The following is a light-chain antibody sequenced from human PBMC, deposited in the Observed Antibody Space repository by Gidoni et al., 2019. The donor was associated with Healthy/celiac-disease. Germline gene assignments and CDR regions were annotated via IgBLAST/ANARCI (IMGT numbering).Light chain of an antibody. J-gene: IGKJ3*01. V-gene: IGKV4-1*01. Sequence: DIVMTHSPDSLAVSLGERATINCKSSQSVLYSSNNKNYLAWYQQKPGQPPKLLIYWASTRESGVPDRFSGSGSGTDFTLTISSLQAEDVAVYYCQQYYSTPHTFGPGTKVDIK. CDR2: WAS. CDR1: QSVLYSSNNKNY. CDR3: QQYYSTPHT.